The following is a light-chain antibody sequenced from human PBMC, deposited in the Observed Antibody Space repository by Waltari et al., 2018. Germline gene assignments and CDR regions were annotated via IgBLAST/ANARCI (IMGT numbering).Light chain of an antibody. CDR1: QSVLYSSNNENY. CDR3: QQYYSIPPA. Sequence: DIVMTQSPDSLAVSLGERATINCKSSQSVLYSSNNENYLAWYQQKPGQPPKLVTSWASARTSGVPDRFSGSGSGTDFTLTISSLQAEDVAVYYCQQYYSIPPAFGQGTKLEIQ. J-gene: IGKJ2*01. CDR2: WAS. V-gene: IGKV4-1*01.